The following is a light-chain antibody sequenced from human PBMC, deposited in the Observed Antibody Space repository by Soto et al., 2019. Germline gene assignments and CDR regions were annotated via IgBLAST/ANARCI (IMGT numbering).Light chain of an antibody. Sequence: QSALPQPASVSGSPGQSITITCTGTSSDVGNYNLVSWYQQHPGKAPKVMIFEGSKRPSGVSNRFSGSKSGNTASLTISGLQAEDEADYYCCSYAGSSNPYVFGTGTKLAVL. CDR2: EGS. CDR1: SSDVGNYNL. V-gene: IGLV2-23*01. CDR3: CSYAGSSNPYV. J-gene: IGLJ1*01.